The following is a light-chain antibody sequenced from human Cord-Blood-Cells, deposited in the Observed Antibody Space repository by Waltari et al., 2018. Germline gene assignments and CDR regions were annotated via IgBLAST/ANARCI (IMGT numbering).Light chain of an antibody. V-gene: IGKV3-11*01. Sequence: IVLPHSPATLSLSLGERATLSCRSSQRVSSYLAWYHQKPGQAPSFLIYDASNRTTGIPARFSGSRSGTDFTLTISSLEPEDFAVYYCQQRSNWPHTFGQGTKLEIK. CDR3: QQRSNWPHT. J-gene: IGKJ2*01. CDR1: QRVSSY. CDR2: DAS.